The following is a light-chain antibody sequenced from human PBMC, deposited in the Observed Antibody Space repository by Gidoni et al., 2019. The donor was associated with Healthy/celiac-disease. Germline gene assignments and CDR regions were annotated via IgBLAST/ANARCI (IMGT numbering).Light chain of an antibody. CDR3: QQYNNWPPTWT. Sequence: EIVMTQSPATLSVSPGARATLSCRASQSVSSNLAWYQQKPGQAPRLLIDGASTRATGIPARFSGSGSGTEFTLTISSLQSEDFAVYYCQQYNNWPPTWTFXXXTKVEIK. J-gene: IGKJ1*01. V-gene: IGKV3-15*01. CDR1: QSVSSN. CDR2: GAS.